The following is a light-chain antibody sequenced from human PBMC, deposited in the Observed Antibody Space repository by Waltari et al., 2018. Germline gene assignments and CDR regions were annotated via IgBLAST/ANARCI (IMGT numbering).Light chain of an antibody. J-gene: IGKJ1*01. Sequence: AIQMTQSPSSLSASVGDRVTITCRASQGIRNDLGWYQQRPGKAPKLLIYSASHLQSGVPPRFGGSGSGTDFTLTIDSLQPEDFATYYCLQDYNYPWTFGQGTKVEI. V-gene: IGKV1-6*01. CDR1: QGIRND. CDR2: SAS. CDR3: LQDYNYPWT.